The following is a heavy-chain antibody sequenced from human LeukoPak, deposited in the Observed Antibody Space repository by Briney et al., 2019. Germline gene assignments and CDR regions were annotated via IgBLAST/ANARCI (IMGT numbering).Heavy chain of an antibody. J-gene: IGHJ3*02. CDR3: ARGRRAAAGKNAFDI. CDR1: GYTLTELS. V-gene: IGHV1-24*01. D-gene: IGHD6-13*01. Sequence: ASVKVSCKVSGYTLTELSMHWVRQAPGKGLEWMGGFDPEDGETIYAQKFQGRVTMTEDTSTDTAYVELSSLRSEDTAVYYCARGRRAAAGKNAFDIWGQGTMVTVSS. CDR2: FDPEDGET.